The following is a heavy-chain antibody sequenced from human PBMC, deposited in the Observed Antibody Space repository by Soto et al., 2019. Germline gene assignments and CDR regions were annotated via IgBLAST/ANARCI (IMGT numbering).Heavy chain of an antibody. Sequence: SETLSLSCTVPVGSVSSYYWSWIRQPPGKGLEWIGYIYYSGSTNYNPSLKSRVTISVDTSKNQFSLKLSSVTAADTAVYYCARVTYYYGSGSYYYYYGMDVWGQGTTVTVSS. CDR3: ARVTYYYGSGSYYYYYGMDV. D-gene: IGHD3-10*01. CDR2: IYYSGST. V-gene: IGHV4-59*02. CDR1: VGSVSSYY. J-gene: IGHJ6*02.